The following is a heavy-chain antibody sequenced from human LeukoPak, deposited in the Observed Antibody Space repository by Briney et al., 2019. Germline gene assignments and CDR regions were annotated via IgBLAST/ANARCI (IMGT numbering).Heavy chain of an antibody. Sequence: ASVKVSCKGSGYTFTTYGISWVRQAPGQGRERRGWISGYNGNKNYAQKVQGRVTMTTDISTTTAYMDLRSVRSDDTAVYYCARDQHESSGNDAFDTWGQGTMVTVSS. V-gene: IGHV1-18*01. CDR3: ARDQHESSGNDAFDT. CDR1: GYTFTTYG. J-gene: IGHJ3*02. CDR2: ISGYNGNK. D-gene: IGHD3-22*01.